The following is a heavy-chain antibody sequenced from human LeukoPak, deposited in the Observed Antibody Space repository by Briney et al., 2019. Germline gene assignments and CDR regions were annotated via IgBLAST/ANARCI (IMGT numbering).Heavy chain of an antibody. V-gene: IGHV4-34*01. CDR1: GGSFSGYY. Sequence: SETLSLTCAVYGGSFSGYYRSWIRQPPGKGLEWIGEINHSGSTNYNPSLKSRVTISVDTSKNQFSLKLSSVTAANTAVYYCARGADCSGGSCELDYWGQGTLVTVSS. CDR2: INHSGST. D-gene: IGHD2-15*01. CDR3: ARGADCSGGSCELDY. J-gene: IGHJ4*02.